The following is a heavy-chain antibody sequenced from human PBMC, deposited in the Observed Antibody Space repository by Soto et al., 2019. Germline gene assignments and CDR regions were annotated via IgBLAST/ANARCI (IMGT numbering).Heavy chain of an antibody. D-gene: IGHD3-9*01. Sequence: EVQLVESGGGLVKPGGSLRLSCAASGFTFSSYSMNWVRQAPGKGLEWVSSISSSSSYIYYADSVKGRFTISRDNAKNSLYLQMNSLRAEDTAVYYCASDLLRYFDWFLGDPWGQGTLVTVSS. V-gene: IGHV3-21*01. J-gene: IGHJ5*02. CDR1: GFTFSSYS. CDR2: ISSSSSYI. CDR3: ASDLLRYFDWFLGDP.